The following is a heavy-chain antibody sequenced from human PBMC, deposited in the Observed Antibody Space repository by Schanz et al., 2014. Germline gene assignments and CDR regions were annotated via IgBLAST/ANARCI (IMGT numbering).Heavy chain of an antibody. CDR3: AKSDAFDI. J-gene: IGHJ3*02. Sequence: EVQLVESGGGLVQPGGSLRLSCAASGFTFSNYWMHWVRQAPGKGLLWVSRINGDGSRTAYADSVKGRFTISRDNAKNTLYLQMNSLRAEDTAVYYCAKSDAFDIWGQGTLVTVSS. CDR1: GFTFSNYW. CDR2: INGDGSRT. V-gene: IGHV3-74*01.